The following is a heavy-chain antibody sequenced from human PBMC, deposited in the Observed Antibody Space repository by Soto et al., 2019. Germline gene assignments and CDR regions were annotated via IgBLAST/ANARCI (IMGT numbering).Heavy chain of an antibody. V-gene: IGHV4-59*01. CDR2: IYYSGST. D-gene: IGHD2-8*01. Sequence: PWETLSLTGTVSGGSISSYYWSWIRQPPGKGLEWIGYIYYSGSTNYNPSLNSRVTISVDTSKNQFSLKLSSVTAADTAVYYCARGGRMLLSYYFYGMDVWGQGTTVTVSS. CDR1: GGSISSYY. J-gene: IGHJ6*02. CDR3: ARGGRMLLSYYFYGMDV.